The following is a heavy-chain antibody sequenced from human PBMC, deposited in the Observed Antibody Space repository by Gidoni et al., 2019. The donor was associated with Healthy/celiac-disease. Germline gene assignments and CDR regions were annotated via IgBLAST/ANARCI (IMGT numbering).Heavy chain of an antibody. J-gene: IGHJ6*02. Sequence: QVQLLQSGAEVKKPGSSVTVSCTASGGTFSSYAISWVRQAPVQGLEWMVGIIPIFGKANYAQKFQGRVTITEDESTSTAYMELSSLRSEDTAVYYCARDDRNWGMDVWGQGTTVTVSS. CDR2: IIPIFGKA. CDR3: ARDDRNWGMDV. D-gene: IGHD1-1*01. V-gene: IGHV1-69*01. CDR1: GGTFSSYA.